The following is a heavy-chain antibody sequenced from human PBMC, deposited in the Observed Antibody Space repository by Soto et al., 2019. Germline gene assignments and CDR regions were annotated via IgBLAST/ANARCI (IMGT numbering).Heavy chain of an antibody. V-gene: IGHV4-59*02. Sequence: SETLSLTCIISSDSVRNYFWSWIQQPPGKGLEWIGYIFYSGTTNYNPSLKGRVTMSFDTSKNQFSLILSAVTAADSAVYYCARDASMIGRFYFDYWGRGTLVTVSS. CDR1: SDSVRNYF. D-gene: IGHD2-21*01. CDR3: ARDASMIGRFYFDY. CDR2: IFYSGTT. J-gene: IGHJ4*01.